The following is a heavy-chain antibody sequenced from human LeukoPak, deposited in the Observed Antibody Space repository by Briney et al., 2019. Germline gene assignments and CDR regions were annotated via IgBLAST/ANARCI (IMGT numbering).Heavy chain of an antibody. V-gene: IGHV3-33*01. CDR3: ARVGSDRNVFDI. J-gene: IGHJ3*02. CDR1: VFTFSSSG. Sequence: PGGSLRLSCAASVFTFSSSGMHWVRQAPGKGLEWVAVIWYDGSNKYYTESVKGRFAISRDNSKNTLYLQMNSLRVEDTAVYYCARVGSDRNVFDIWGQGTMVTVSS. CDR2: IWYDGSNK. D-gene: IGHD1-14*01.